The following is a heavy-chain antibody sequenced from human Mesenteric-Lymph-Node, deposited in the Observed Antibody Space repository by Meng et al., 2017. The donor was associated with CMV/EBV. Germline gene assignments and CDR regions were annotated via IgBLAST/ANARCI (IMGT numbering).Heavy chain of an antibody. CDR1: GGSISSGGYC. Sequence: TVSGGSISSGGYCWSWIRQHPGEGLEWIGYIYYSGSTYYNPSLKSRVTISVDTPKNQFSLKLSSVTAADTAVYYCARDSSGYMNFDYWGQGTLVTVSS. CDR3: ARDSSGYMNFDY. V-gene: IGHV4-31*03. CDR2: IYYSGST. D-gene: IGHD3-22*01. J-gene: IGHJ4*02.